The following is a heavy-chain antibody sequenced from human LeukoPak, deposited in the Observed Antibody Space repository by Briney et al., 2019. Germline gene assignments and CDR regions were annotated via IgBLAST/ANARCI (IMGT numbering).Heavy chain of an antibody. CDR2: ISSSGSTI. CDR3: ASLAVVVPAAIREDYYYYGMDV. Sequence: PGGSLRLSWAASGFTFGSYEMNWVRQAPGKGLEWVSYISSSGSTIYYADSVKGRFTISRDNAKNSLYLQMNSLRAEDTAVYYCASLAVVVPAAIREDYYYYGMDVWGQGTTVTVSS. CDR1: GFTFGSYE. V-gene: IGHV3-48*03. D-gene: IGHD2-2*02. J-gene: IGHJ6*02.